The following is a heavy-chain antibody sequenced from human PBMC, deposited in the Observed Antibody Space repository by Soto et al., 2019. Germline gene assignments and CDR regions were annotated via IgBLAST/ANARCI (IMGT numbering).Heavy chain of an antibody. CDR2: ISGGGGST. CDR1: GFTFSSSA. Sequence: EVQLLESAGGLVQPGGSLRLSCAASGFTFSSSAMSWVRQAPGKGLEWVSTISGGGGSTYYADSVKGRFTISRDNSKNTLNLQMNSRRAEATALYFCAKHAYGGGWSDIDCWGREPWSPSPQ. CDR3: AKHAYGGGWSDIDC. J-gene: IGHJ4*02. D-gene: IGHD6-19*01. V-gene: IGHV3-23*01.